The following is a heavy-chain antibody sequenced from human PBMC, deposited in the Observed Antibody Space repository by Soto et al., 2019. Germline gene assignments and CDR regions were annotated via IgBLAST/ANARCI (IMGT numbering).Heavy chain of an antibody. D-gene: IGHD4-17*01. CDR1: GGSISIYY. CDR3: ARTVTEYYYYYGMDV. V-gene: IGHV4-59*01. Sequence: SETLSLTCTVSGGSISIYYWGWIRQPPGKGLEWIGYIYYSGSTNYNPSLKSRVTISVDTSKNQFSLKLSSVTAADTAVYYCARTVTEYYYYYGMDVWGQGTTVTVSS. J-gene: IGHJ6*02. CDR2: IYYSGST.